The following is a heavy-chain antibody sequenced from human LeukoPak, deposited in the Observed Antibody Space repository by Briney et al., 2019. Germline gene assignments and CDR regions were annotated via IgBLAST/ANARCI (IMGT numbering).Heavy chain of an antibody. Sequence: ASVKVSCKVSGYTLTELSMHWVRQAPGKGLEWMGGFDPEDGETIYAQKFQGRATMTRDTSISTAYMELSRLRSDDTAVYYCARDGGLIAVAGTIDYWGQGTLVTVSS. V-gene: IGHV1-24*01. CDR2: FDPEDGET. CDR1: GYTLTELS. CDR3: ARDGGLIAVAGTIDY. D-gene: IGHD6-19*01. J-gene: IGHJ4*02.